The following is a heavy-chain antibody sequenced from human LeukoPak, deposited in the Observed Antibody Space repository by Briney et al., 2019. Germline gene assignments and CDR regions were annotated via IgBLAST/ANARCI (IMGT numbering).Heavy chain of an antibody. J-gene: IGHJ4*02. CDR2: ISESGSDT. D-gene: IGHD6-6*01. CDR1: GFTFSSYA. V-gene: IGHV3-23*01. CDR3: ARDLGGQLLPFDY. Sequence: GGSLRLSCAASGFTFSSYAMSWVRQAPGKGLQWVSAISESGSDTYYADSVKGRFSISRDNAKNSLYLQMNSLRAEDTAVYYCARDLGGQLLPFDYWGQGTLVTVSS.